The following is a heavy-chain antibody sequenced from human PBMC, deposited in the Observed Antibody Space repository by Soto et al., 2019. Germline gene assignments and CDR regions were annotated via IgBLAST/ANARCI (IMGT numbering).Heavy chain of an antibody. J-gene: IGHJ4*02. Sequence: EVQLVESGGGLVQPGGSLRLSCAASGFTFSSYWMSWVRQAPGKGLEWVANIKQDGSEKYYVDSVKGRFTISRDNAKNSLYLQMNSLRAEDTAVYYCARDGGLVVPAALDYWGQGTLVTVSS. CDR1: GFTFSSYW. D-gene: IGHD2-2*01. CDR2: IKQDGSEK. V-gene: IGHV3-7*03. CDR3: ARDGGLVVPAALDY.